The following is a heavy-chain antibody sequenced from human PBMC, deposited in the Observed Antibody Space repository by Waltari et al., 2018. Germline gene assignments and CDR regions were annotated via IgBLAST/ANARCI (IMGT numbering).Heavy chain of an antibody. D-gene: IGHD5-18*01. V-gene: IGHV3-48*03. CDR2: ISSSGSTK. J-gene: IGHJ3*02. CDR3: ARQLGDAFDI. Sequence: EVQLVESGGGLVQPGGSLRLSCAASGFTFSSYEMNWVRQAPGKGLEWVSYISSSGSTKYDADSVKGRFTISRDNAKNSLYLQMNSLRAEDTAVYYCARQLGDAFDIWGQGTMVTVSS. CDR1: GFTFSSYE.